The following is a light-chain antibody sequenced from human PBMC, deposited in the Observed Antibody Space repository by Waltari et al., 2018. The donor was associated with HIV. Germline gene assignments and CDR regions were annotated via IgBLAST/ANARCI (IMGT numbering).Light chain of an antibody. V-gene: IGKV3-20*01. CDR3: QQYGSSPQT. Sequence: PGERATLSCRASQSVSSSYLAWYQQKPGQAPRLLIYGASSRATGIPDRFSGSGSGTDFTLTISRLEPEDFAVYYCQQYGSSPQTFGQGTKVEIK. J-gene: IGKJ1*01. CDR2: GAS. CDR1: QSVSSSY.